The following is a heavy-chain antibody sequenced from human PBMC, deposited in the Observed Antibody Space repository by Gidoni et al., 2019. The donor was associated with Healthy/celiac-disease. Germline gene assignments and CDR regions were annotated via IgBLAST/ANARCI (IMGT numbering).Heavy chain of an antibody. CDR2: ISGSGGST. CDR1: GFTFSSYA. D-gene: IGHD2-21*01. V-gene: IGHV3-23*01. Sequence: EVQLLESGGGLVQPGGSLRLSCAASGFTFSSYAMSWVRQAPGKGLEWVSAISGSGGSTYYADSVKGRFTISRDNSKNTLYLQMNSLRAEDTAVYYCAKLLPGKVVVIAIYFQHWGQGTLVTVSS. J-gene: IGHJ1*01. CDR3: AKLLPGKVVVIAIYFQH.